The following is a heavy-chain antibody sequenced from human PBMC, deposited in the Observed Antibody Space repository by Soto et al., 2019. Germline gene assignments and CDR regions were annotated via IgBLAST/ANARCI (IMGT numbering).Heavy chain of an antibody. J-gene: IGHJ5*02. CDR2: IYYSGST. CDR1: GGSISSYY. CDR3: ARGITMVRMNWFDP. V-gene: IGHV4-59*01. Sequence: QVQLQESGPGLVKPSETLSLTCTVSGGSISSYYWSWIRQPPGKGLEWIGYIYYSGSTNYNPSLKGRVTISVDTSKNQFSLKLSSVTAADTAVYYCARGITMVRMNWFDPWGQGTLVTVSS. D-gene: IGHD3-10*01.